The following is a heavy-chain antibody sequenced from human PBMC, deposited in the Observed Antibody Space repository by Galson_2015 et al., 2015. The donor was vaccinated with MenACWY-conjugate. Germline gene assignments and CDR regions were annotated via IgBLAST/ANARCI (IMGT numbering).Heavy chain of an antibody. D-gene: IGHD2-15*01. CDR2: IRCRTDGGTT. Sequence: SLRLSCATSGLTFSHVWMSWVRQAPGKGLEWVARIRCRTDGGTTDYATPVKGRFTILRDDSAKTLYLQMNSLKIEDTAMYFCTRDRDVGGSRWWFDPWGQGTLVTVSS. J-gene: IGHJ5*02. V-gene: IGHV3-15*01. CDR1: GLTFSHVW. CDR3: TRDRDVGGSRWWFDP.